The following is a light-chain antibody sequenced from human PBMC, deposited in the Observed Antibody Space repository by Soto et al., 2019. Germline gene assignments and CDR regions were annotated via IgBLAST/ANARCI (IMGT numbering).Light chain of an antibody. CDR2: AAS. CDR3: QQSYSIPIT. CDR1: QSISTY. V-gene: IGKV1-39*01. Sequence: DIQMTQSPSSLSASVGDRVTITCRASQSISTYLYWYQQKPGKAPKLLIYAASSLQSGVPSRFSGSGSGTDFTLTISSLQPEDFATYHCQQSYSIPITFGQGTRREIK. J-gene: IGKJ5*01.